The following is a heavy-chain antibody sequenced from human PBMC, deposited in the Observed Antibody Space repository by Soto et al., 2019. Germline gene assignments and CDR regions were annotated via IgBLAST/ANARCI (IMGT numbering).Heavy chain of an antibody. D-gene: IGHD3-10*01. CDR1: GYTFTSYG. CDR2: ISAYNGNT. Sequence: ASVKVSCKASGYTFTSYGISWVRQAPGQGLEWMGWISAYNGNTNYAQKLQGRVTMTTDTSTSTAYMELRSLRSDDTAVYYCARGMTTMEHWYYGSGSYLGFDYWGQGTLVTVSS. J-gene: IGHJ4*02. V-gene: IGHV1-18*04. CDR3: ARGMTTMEHWYYGSGSYLGFDY.